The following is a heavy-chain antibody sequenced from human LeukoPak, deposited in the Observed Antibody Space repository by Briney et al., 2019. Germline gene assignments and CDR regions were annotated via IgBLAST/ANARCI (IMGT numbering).Heavy chain of an antibody. J-gene: IGHJ4*02. D-gene: IGHD5/OR15-5a*01. CDR2: INHSGST. V-gene: IGHV4-34*01. Sequence: SETLSLTCAVYGGSFSGYYSSWIRQPPGKGLEWIGEINHSGSTNYNPSLKSRVTISVDTSKNQFSLKLSSVTAADTAVYYCARAGPGGVSVAWGQGTLVTVSS. CDR1: GGSFSGYY. CDR3: ARAGPGGVSVA.